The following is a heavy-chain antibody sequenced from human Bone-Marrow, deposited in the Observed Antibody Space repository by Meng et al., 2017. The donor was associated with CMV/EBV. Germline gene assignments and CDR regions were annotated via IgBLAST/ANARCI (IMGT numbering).Heavy chain of an antibody. V-gene: IGHV1-8*01. J-gene: IGHJ4*02. CDR3: ARAEVGALIDY. D-gene: IGHD1-26*01. CDR2: MNPNSGNT. CDR1: GYTFTCYD. Sequence: SCKASGYTFTCYDINWVRQATGQGLEWMGWMNPNSGNTGYAQKFQGRVTMTRNTSISTAYMELSSLRSEDTAVYYCARAEVGALIDYWGQGTLVTVSS.